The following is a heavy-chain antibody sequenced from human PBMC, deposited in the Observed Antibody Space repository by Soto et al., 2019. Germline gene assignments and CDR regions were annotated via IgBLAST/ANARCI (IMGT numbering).Heavy chain of an antibody. D-gene: IGHD3-3*01. Sequence: PGGSLRLSCAASGFTFSSYGMHWVRQAPGKGLKWVAVISYDGSNKYYADSVKGRFTISRDNSKNTLYLQMNSLRAEDTAVYYCAKDWGVYDFSVPWFDPWGQGTLVTVSS. V-gene: IGHV3-30*18. J-gene: IGHJ5*02. CDR1: GFTFSSYG. CDR2: ISYDGSNK. CDR3: AKDWGVYDFSVPWFDP.